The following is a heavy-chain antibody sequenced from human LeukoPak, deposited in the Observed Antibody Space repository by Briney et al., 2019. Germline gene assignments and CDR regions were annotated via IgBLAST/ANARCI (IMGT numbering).Heavy chain of an antibody. CDR1: GFTFSDYG. CDR2: LRSDGSNK. D-gene: IGHD4/OR15-4a*01. V-gene: IGHV3-30*02. CDR3: ARRAGAYSHPYDY. Sequence: GGSLRLSCAASGFTFSDYGMHWVRQAPGKGLAWVAFLRSDGSNKYYADSVKGRFTISRDNSKDTLYLQMNSLRAEDTAVYYCARRAGAYSHPYDYWGQGTLVTVSS. J-gene: IGHJ4*02.